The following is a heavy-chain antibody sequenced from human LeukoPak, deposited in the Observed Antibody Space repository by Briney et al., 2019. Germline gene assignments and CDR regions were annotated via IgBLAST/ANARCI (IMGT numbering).Heavy chain of an antibody. CDR3: ARGLRITMVRGVIRNDY. Sequence: ASVKVSCKASGYTFTSYDINWVRQATGQGLEWTGWMNPNSGNTGYAQKFQGRVTMTRNTSISTAYMELSSLRSEDTAVYYCARGLRITMVRGVIRNDYWGQGTLVTVSS. D-gene: IGHD3-10*01. CDR1: GYTFTSYD. V-gene: IGHV1-8*01. CDR2: MNPNSGNT. J-gene: IGHJ4*02.